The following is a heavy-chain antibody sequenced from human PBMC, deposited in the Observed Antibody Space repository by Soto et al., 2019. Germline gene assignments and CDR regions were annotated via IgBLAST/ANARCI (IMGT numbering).Heavy chain of an antibody. J-gene: IGHJ6*02. CDR1: GYTFTSYG. V-gene: IGHV1-3*01. CDR3: ARDPNDSSAYYHHYYYGMDV. CDR2: INAGNGNT. D-gene: IGHD3-22*01. Sequence: ASVKVSCKAFGYTFTSYGIHWVRQAPGQRLEWTGWINAGNGNTKYSEKFQGRVTITRDTSASTAYLELSSLRSEDTAVYYCARDPNDSSAYYHHYYYGMDVWGQGTTVTVS.